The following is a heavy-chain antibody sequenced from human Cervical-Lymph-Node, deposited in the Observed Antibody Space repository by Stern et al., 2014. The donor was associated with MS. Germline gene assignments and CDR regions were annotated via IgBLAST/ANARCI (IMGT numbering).Heavy chain of an antibody. Sequence: QMQLEESGGGVVQPGRTLRLSCAVSGFSFSRYAMHWVRQAPGKGLERVALIWYDGINPYYADCGPARFTISRENFKNTLYLHMNSLSAEATAVYYCASAYSSSHYYFDYWGQGTLVTVSS. CDR2: IWYDGINP. CDR1: GFSFSRYA. D-gene: IGHD6-13*01. J-gene: IGHJ4*02. V-gene: IGHV3-33*01. CDR3: ASAYSSSHYYFDY.